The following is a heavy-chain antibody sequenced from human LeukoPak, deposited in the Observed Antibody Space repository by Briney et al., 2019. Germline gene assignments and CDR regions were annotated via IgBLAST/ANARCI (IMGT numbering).Heavy chain of an antibody. V-gene: IGHV3-23*01. CDR3: AKPVSGGLAVTADWFHP. CDR2: INANSGTT. J-gene: IGHJ5*01. CDR1: GFAFSIYA. Sequence: GGSLRLSCAASGFAFSIYAMSWLRQPPGKGLEWVSTINANSGTTSYAASVRGRFTISRDNSKNTLYLQVNTLRADDTATYYCAKPVSGGLAVTADWFHPWGQGTLVVVSS. D-gene: IGHD6-19*01.